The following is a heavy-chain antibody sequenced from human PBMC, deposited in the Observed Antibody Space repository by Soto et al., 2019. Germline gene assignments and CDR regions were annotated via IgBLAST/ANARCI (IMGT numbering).Heavy chain of an antibody. CDR3: AKVVVLSAAWVRGQMDV. J-gene: IGHJ6*04. V-gene: IGHV3-23*01. Sequence: GGSLRLSCAASGFTFSSYAMSWVRQAPGKGLEWVSDISGSGGSTYYADSVKGRFTISRDNSKNTLYLQMNSLRAEDTAVYYCAKVVVLSAAWVRGQMDVWGKGTTVTVSS. CDR1: GFTFSSYA. D-gene: IGHD3-10*01. CDR2: ISGSGGST.